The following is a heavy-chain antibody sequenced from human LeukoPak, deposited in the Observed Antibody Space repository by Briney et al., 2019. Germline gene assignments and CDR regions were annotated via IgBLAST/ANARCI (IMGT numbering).Heavy chain of an antibody. Sequence: PGRSLRLSCAASGFTFSSYAMHWVRQAPGKGLEWVAVISYDGSNKYYADSVKGRFTISRDNSKNTLYLQMNSLRAEDTAVYYCAKPLTSAARGAFDIWGQGTMVTVSS. CDR1: GFTFSSYA. CDR3: AKPLTSAARGAFDI. J-gene: IGHJ3*02. V-gene: IGHV3-30-3*02. CDR2: ISYDGSNK. D-gene: IGHD6-6*01.